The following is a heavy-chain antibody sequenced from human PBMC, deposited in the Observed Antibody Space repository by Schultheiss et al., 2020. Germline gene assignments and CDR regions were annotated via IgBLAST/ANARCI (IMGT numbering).Heavy chain of an antibody. CDR3: AGGGHYYDSSGIDP. CDR2: IWYDGNNK. J-gene: IGHJ5*02. V-gene: IGHV3-33*03. D-gene: IGHD3-22*01. CDR1: GFTFSSYG. Sequence: GGSLRLSCAASGFTFSSYGMHWVRQAPGKGLEWVAVIWYDGNNKYFVDSVKGRFTISRDNAKNSLYLQMNSLRAEDTAVYYCAGGGHYYDSSGIDPWGQGTLVNV.